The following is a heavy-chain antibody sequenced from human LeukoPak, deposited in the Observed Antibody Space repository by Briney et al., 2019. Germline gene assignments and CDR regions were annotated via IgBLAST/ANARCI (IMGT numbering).Heavy chain of an antibody. Sequence: RGSLRLSCAASGFTFSSNSMNWVRQAPGKGLEWVSSTSSSSSYIYYADSVKGRFTISRDNAKNSLYLQMNSLRAEDTAVYYCARDLVAGGSFYGMDVWGQGTTVTVSS. J-gene: IGHJ6*02. CDR2: TSSSSSYI. D-gene: IGHD2-15*01. CDR3: ARDLVAGGSFYGMDV. V-gene: IGHV3-21*01. CDR1: GFTFSSNS.